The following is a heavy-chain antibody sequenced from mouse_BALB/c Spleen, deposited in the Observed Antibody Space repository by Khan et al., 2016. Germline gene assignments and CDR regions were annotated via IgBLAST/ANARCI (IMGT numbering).Heavy chain of an antibody. V-gene: IGHV1-80*01. CDR2: IYTGDGDT. CDR1: GYAFSSYW. D-gene: IGHD6-1*01. CDR3: AGGAPLAY. Sequence: PLQQSGAELVRPGSSVKISCKASGYAFSSYWMNWVKQRPGQGLEWIGPIYTGDGDTHHHGKFKGTATLTAVKSSSTAYMQFSRLTYEDSAVYFSAGGAPLAYWGHGTLVTVSS. J-gene: IGHJ3*01.